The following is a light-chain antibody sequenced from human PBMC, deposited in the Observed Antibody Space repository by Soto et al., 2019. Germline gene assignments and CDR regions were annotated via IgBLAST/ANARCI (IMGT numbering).Light chain of an antibody. V-gene: IGKV1-5*03. J-gene: IGKJ5*01. CDR2: KAS. Sequence: DIQMTQSPSTLSASVGDRVTITCRASQSISSWLAWYQQKPGKAPNLLIYKASSLESGVPSRFSGSGSGTEFTLTIISLQPDDFATYYCQQYESYSVTFGQGTRLEIK. CDR3: QQYESYSVT. CDR1: QSISSW.